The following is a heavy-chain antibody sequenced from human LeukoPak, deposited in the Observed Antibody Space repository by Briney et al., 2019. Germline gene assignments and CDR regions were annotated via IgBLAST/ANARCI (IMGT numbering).Heavy chain of an antibody. CDR3: ARETSGTYYSPLGYTDV. D-gene: IGHD3-10*01. CDR1: GGSISIYY. V-gene: IGHV4-4*07. CDR2: IFTSGIT. Sequence: SETLSLTCTVSGGSISIYYWNWIRQPPGKGLEWIGRIFTSGITNYNPSLKSRVTMSVDTSKNQFSLNLSSVIAADTAIYYCARETSGTYYSPLGYTDVGGKGTTVTVSS. J-gene: IGHJ6*03.